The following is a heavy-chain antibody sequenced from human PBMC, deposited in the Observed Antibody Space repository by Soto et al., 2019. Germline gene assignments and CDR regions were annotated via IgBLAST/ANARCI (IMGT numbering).Heavy chain of an antibody. J-gene: IGHJ3*02. Sequence: EVQLVESGGGLVQPGGSLKLSCAASGFTFSGSAIQWVRQASGKGLEWVGRIRSKANTYATTYAASVKGRFTISRDDSKNTAYLQMNSLKTEDTAVYYCTIFIDSTFSRTIWGQGTMVTVSS. D-gene: IGHD3-22*01. CDR2: IRSKANTYAT. CDR1: GFTFSGSA. CDR3: TIFIDSTFSRTI. V-gene: IGHV3-73*01.